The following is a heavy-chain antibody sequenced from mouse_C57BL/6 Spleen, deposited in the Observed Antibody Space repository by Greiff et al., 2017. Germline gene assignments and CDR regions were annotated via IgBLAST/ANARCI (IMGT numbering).Heavy chain of an antibody. J-gene: IGHJ1*03. CDR2: IDPSDSYT. CDR3: ARMRSESPGYFDV. V-gene: IGHV1-50*01. Sequence: QVQLQQPGAELVKPGASVKLSCKASGYTFTSYWMQWVKQRPGQGLEWIGEIDPSDSYTNYNQKFKGKATLTVDTSSSTAYMQLSSLTSEDSAVYYCARMRSESPGYFDVWGTGTTVTVSS. CDR1: GYTFTSYW. D-gene: IGHD1-3*01.